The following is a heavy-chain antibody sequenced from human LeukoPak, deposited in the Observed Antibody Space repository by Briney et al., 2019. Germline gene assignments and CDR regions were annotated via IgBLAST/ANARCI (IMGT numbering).Heavy chain of an antibody. D-gene: IGHD3-10*01. Sequence: GGSLRLSCAASGFTFGSSGVDCVRQAPGKGLDWVAVIWNDGNNQYYADSVKGRFTISRENSKNTLYLLLNSLRAEDTAVYYCAKDAERRSNPTMFDDWGQGTLVTVSS. V-gene: IGHV3-33*06. CDR2: IWNDGNNQ. CDR3: AKDAERRSNPTMFDD. CDR1: GFTFGSSG. J-gene: IGHJ4*02.